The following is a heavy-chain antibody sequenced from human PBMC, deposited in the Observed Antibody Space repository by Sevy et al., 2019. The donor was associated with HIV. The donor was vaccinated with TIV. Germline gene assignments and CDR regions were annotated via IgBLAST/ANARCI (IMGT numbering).Heavy chain of an antibody. CDR2: IFHSGHT. J-gene: IGHJ4*02. V-gene: IGHV4-30-2*01. D-gene: IGHD4-17*01. CDR3: ARDGGTLTSPGYFDY. CDR1: GDSISGGTYC. Sequence: SETLSLTSAVSGDSISGGTYCWNWIRQPPGKGLEWIGYIFHSGHTYYNPSLKSRVTISVDTAKNQFSLKVKSVTAADTAVYYCARDGGTLTSPGYFDYWGQGTLVTVSS.